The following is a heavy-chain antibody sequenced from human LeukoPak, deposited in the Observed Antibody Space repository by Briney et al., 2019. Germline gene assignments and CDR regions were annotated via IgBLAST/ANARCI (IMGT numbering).Heavy chain of an antibody. D-gene: IGHD6-19*01. CDR2: IRYDGSNK. Sequence: GGSLRLSCAASGFTFSSYAMHWVRQAPGKGLEWVAVIRYDGSNKYYTDSVKGRFTISRDNSKNTLYLQMNSLRAEDTAVYYCARSGYSSGWYSVGAFDIWGQGTVVTVSS. V-gene: IGHV3-33*08. J-gene: IGHJ3*02. CDR3: ARSGYSSGWYSVGAFDI. CDR1: GFTFSSYA.